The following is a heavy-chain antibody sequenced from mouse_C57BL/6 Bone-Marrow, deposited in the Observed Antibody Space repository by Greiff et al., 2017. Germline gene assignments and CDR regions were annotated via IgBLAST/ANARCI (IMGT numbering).Heavy chain of an antibody. V-gene: IGHV1-81*01. CDR1: GYTFTSYG. J-gene: IGHJ4*01. D-gene: IGHD1-1*01. CDR2: IYPRSGNT. CDR3: ARGYGSKYYYAMDY. Sequence: VHLVESGAELARPGASVKLSCKASGYTFTSYGISWVKQRPGQGLEWIGEIYPRSGNTYYNEKFKGKATLTADKSSSTAYMELRSLTSEDSAVYFCARGYGSKYYYAMDYWGQGTSVTVSA.